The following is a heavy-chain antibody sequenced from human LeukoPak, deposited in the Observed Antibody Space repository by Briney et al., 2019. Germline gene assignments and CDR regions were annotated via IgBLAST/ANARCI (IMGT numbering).Heavy chain of an antibody. D-gene: IGHD3-9*01. CDR3: AKDRDDTLTPLDY. CDR1: GFTFSNYA. V-gene: IGHV3-23*01. J-gene: IGHJ4*02. Sequence: GGSLRLSCAASGFTFSNYAMSWVRQAPGKGLEWASGIIRGGSTYYAGSVKGRFTISRDNSKNTLYLQMNSLRAEDTALYYCAKDRDDTLTPLDYWGQGTLVTVSS. CDR2: IIRGGST.